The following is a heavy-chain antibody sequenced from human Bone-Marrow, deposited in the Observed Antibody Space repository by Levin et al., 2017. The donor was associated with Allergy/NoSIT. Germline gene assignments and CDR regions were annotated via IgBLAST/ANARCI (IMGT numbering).Heavy chain of an antibody. CDR2: FDPEDGET. CDR1: GYNLTELS. CDR3: ATDTTMVEGGYFDL. V-gene: IGHV1-24*01. J-gene: IGHJ2*01. Sequence: ASVKFSCKVSGYNLTELSMHWIRQTPGKGLEWMGGFDPEDGETVYAQVFQGRVTMTEDTSKDTAYMELSRLRSDDTAVYYCATDTTMVEGGYFDLWGRGTLVTVSS. D-gene: IGHD4/OR15-4a*01.